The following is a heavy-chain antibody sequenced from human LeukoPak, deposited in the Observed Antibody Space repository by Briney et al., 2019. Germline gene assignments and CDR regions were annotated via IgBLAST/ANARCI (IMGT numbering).Heavy chain of an antibody. CDR1: GFTFSDYY. CDR3: ARTSTGGSDYYILTGYYNRRGAFDY. J-gene: IGHJ4*02. Sequence: PGGSLRLSCAASGFTFSDYYMSWIRQAPGKGLEWVSYISSSGSTIYYADSVKGRFTISRDNAKNSLYLQMNSLRAEDTAVYYCARTSTGGSDYYILTGYYNRRGAFDYWGQGTLVTVSS. D-gene: IGHD3-9*01. CDR2: ISSSGSTI. V-gene: IGHV3-11*01.